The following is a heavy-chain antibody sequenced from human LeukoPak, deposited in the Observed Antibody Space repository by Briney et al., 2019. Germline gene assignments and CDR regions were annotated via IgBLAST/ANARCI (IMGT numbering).Heavy chain of an antibody. J-gene: IGHJ5*02. D-gene: IGHD3-3*01. CDR1: GGSISSYY. CDR2: IYYSGST. V-gene: IGHV4-59*01. Sequence: SETLSLTCTVSGGSISSYYWSWIRQPPGKGLEWIGYIYYSGSTNYNPSLKSRVTISVDTSKNQFSLKLSSVTAADTAVYYCARGKDFWSGYAYNSFDPWGQGTLVTVSS. CDR3: ARGKDFWSGYAYNSFDP.